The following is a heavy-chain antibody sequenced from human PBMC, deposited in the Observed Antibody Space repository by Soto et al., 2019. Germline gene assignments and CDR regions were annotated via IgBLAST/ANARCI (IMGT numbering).Heavy chain of an antibody. CDR3: ARVPMYYYGSGSYYNTALHGDY. CDR1: GGTFSSYT. CDR2: IIPILGIA. D-gene: IGHD3-10*01. J-gene: IGHJ4*02. V-gene: IGHV1-69*02. Sequence: GASVKVSCKASGGTFSSYTISWVRQAPGQGLEWMGRIIPILGIANYAQKFQGRVTITADKSTSTAYMELSSLRSEDTAVYYCARVPMYYYGSGSYYNTALHGDYWGQGTLVTVSS.